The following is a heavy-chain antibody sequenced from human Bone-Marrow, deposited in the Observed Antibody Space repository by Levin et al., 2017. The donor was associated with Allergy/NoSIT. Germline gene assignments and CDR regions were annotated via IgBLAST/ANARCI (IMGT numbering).Heavy chain of an antibody. CDR3: GRDDDVYNSIQSDY. CDR2: ISSSSRAI. D-gene: IGHD5-24*01. CDR1: GFTFSRYS. J-gene: IGHJ4*02. V-gene: IGHV3-48*02. Sequence: GGSLRLSCAASGFTFSRYSFNWVRQAPGKGLEWVSYISSSSRAIYYADSVKGRFTISRDNAKSSLFLQMNSLRDEDTAVYYCGRDDDVYNSIQSDYWGQGTPVTVSS.